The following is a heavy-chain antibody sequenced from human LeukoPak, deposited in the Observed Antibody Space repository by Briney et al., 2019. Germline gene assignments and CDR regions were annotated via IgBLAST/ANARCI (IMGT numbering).Heavy chain of an antibody. V-gene: IGHV3-21*05. CDR2: INTDSSDI. D-gene: IGHD2-21*01. J-gene: IGHJ4*02. CDR1: GFNFSRYA. Sequence: GGSLRLSCAAAGFNFSRYAMNWVRQAPGKGLEWVSYINTDSSDIHYADSVKGRFTISRDNARNTLYLQLSSLRAEDSAVYYCARDTFHPGLIDSWGQGTLVTVSS. CDR3: ARDTFHPGLIDS.